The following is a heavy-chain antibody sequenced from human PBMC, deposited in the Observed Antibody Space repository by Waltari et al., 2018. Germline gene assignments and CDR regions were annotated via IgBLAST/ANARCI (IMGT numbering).Heavy chain of an antibody. CDR3: ASSGITMVRGVSFDL. D-gene: IGHD3-10*01. J-gene: IGHJ2*01. Sequence: QLHLQQWVSGLFKPSETLSLTCAVYGGSFSGYYLSWIRPPPGKGLEWIGEINHSGSTNYNPSLKSRVTISVDTSKNQFSLKLSSVTDADTAVYYCASSGITMVRGVSFDLWGRGTLVTVSS. V-gene: IGHV4-34*01. CDR2: INHSGST. CDR1: GGSFSGYY.